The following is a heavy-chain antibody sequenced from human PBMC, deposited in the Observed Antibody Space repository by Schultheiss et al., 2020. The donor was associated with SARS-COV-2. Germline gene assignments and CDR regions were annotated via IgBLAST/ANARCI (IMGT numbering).Heavy chain of an antibody. J-gene: IGHJ6*02. D-gene: IGHD5-18*01. V-gene: IGHV5-10-1*01. CDR2: IDPSDSYT. Sequence: GGSLRLSCKGSGYSFTSYWISWVRQMPGKGLEWMGRIDPSDSYTNYSPSFQGHVTISADKSISTAYPQWSSLKASDTAMYYCARSGPQLYYYYGMDVWGQGTTVTVSS. CDR3: ARSGPQLYYYYGMDV. CDR1: GYSFTSYW.